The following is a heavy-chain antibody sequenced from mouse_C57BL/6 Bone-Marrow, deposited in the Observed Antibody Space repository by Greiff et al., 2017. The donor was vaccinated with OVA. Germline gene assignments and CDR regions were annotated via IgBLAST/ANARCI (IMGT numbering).Heavy chain of an antibody. J-gene: IGHJ4*01. CDR1: GYTFTNYW. CDR2: IYPGGGYT. Sequence: QVQLQQSGAELVRPGTSVKMSCKASGYTFTNYWIGWAKQRPGHGLEWIGDIYPGGGYTNYNEKVKGRATLTADKASSTAYMQFSSLTSEDTAIYYCARLGRPGALDYWGQGTSVTVSS. V-gene: IGHV1-63*01. CDR3: ARLGRPGALDY.